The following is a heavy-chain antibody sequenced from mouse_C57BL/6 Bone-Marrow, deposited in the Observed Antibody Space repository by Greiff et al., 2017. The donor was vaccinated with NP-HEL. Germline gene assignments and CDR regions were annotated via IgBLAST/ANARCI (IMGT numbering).Heavy chain of an antibody. V-gene: IGHV5-12*01. CDR1: GFTFSDYY. CDR2: ISNGGGST. J-gene: IGHJ3*01. CDR3: ARQSYYGYTGFAY. D-gene: IGHD2-2*01. Sequence: EVKVVESGGGLVQPGGSLKLSCAASGFTFSDYYMYWVRQTPEKRLEWVAYISNGGGSTYYPDTVKGRFTISRDNAKNTLYLQMSRLKSEDTAMYYCARQSYYGYTGFAYWGQGTLVTVSA.